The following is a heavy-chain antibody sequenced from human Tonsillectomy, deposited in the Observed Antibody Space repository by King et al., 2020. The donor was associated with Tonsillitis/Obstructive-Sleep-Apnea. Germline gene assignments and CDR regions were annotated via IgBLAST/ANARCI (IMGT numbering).Heavy chain of an antibody. CDR1: RFTFTTYA. J-gene: IGHJ6*03. D-gene: IGHD3-10*01. CDR3: AKSEGMVRGVPYYMDV. Sequence: VQLVESGGGLVQPGGSLRLSCAASRFTFTTYAMSWVRQAPGKGLEWVSGLSASGGSTYYADSVQGRFTISRDNSKNTLYLQMNSLRAEATAVYYCAKSEGMVRGVPYYMDVWGKGTTVTVSS. CDR2: LSASGGST. V-gene: IGHV3-23*04.